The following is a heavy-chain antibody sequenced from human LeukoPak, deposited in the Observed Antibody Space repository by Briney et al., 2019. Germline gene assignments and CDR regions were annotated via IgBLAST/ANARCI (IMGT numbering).Heavy chain of an antibody. V-gene: IGHV4-38-2*02. CDR3: ASLRERSYYARGFDY. Sequence: SETLSLTCTVSGYSISSGYYWGWIRQPPGKGLEWIGSIYHSGSTYYNPSLKSRVTISVDTSKNQFSLKLSSVTAANTAVYYCASLRERSYYARGFDYWGQGTLVTVSS. CDR2: IYHSGST. J-gene: IGHJ4*02. D-gene: IGHD1-26*01. CDR1: GYSISSGYY.